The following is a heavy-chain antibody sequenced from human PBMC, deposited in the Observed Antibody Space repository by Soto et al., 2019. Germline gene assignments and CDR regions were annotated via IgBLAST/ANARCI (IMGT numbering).Heavy chain of an antibody. V-gene: IGHV4-31*03. CDR2: IYYSGST. CDR1: GGSISSGGYY. CDR3: ARSPQLLHNWFDP. J-gene: IGHJ5*02. Sequence: TLSLTCTVSGGSISSGGYYWSWIRQHPGKGLEWIGYIYYSGSTYYNPSLKSRVTISVDTSKNQFSLKLSSVTAADTAVYYCARSPQLLHNWFDPWGQGTLVTVSS. D-gene: IGHD2-15*01.